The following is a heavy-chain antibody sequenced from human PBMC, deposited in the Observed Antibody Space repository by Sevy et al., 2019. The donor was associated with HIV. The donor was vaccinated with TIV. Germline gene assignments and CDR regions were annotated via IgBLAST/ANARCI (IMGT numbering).Heavy chain of an antibody. D-gene: IGHD3-16*01. J-gene: IGHJ4*02. Sequence: GGSLRLSCAASGFTFSDFRMHWVRQAPGKGLEWVAVISYDARNTKYNPDSVKGRFTISRDNSKNTLYLQFNSLRPEDTAIYYCARDKGEILSSAFDYWGQGTLVTVSS. CDR1: GFTFSDFR. CDR3: ARDKGEILSSAFDY. V-gene: IGHV3-30*04. CDR2: ISYDARNTK.